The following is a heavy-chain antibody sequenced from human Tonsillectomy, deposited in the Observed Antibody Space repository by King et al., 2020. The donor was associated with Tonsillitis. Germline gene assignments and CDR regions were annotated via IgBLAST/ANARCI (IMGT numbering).Heavy chain of an antibody. D-gene: IGHD3-22*01. CDR2: IYYSGGT. CDR3: ARLPARFYYDSSGPNDY. Sequence: LQLQESGPGLVKPSETLSLTCTVSGGSIGSSSYYWGWIRQPPGKGLEWIGSIYYSGGTYYNPSLKSRVTVSVGTSKNQFSLKLSSVTAADTAVYYCARLPARFYYDSSGPNDYWGQGILVTVSS. CDR1: GGSIGSSSYY. J-gene: IGHJ4*02. V-gene: IGHV4-39*01.